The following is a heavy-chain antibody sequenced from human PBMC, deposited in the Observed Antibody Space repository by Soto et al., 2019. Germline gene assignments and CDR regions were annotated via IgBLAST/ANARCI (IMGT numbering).Heavy chain of an antibody. Sequence: PSETLSLTCTVSGGSISSYYWSWIRQPPGKGLEWIGYIYYSGGTNYNPSLKSRVTISVDTSKNQFSLKLSSVTAADTAVYYCARDKVVVGGGYASKYGMDVWGQGTTVTVSS. CDR3: ARDKVVVGGGYASKYGMDV. D-gene: IGHD5-12*01. CDR2: IYYSGGT. CDR1: GGSISSYY. V-gene: IGHV4-59*01. J-gene: IGHJ6*02.